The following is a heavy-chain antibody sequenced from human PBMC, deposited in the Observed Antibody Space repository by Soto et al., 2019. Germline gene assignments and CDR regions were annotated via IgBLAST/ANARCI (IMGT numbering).Heavy chain of an antibody. Sequence: EVQLVESGGGLVQTGGSLRLSCAASGFTFSAYGMHWLLQAPGKGLEWVSYMGGSSGTIYYADSVKGRFTISRDNARNSLYLEMDTLRDEDTAVYYCARDAFFQSGFLGWFDPWGQGTLVTVSA. D-gene: IGHD3-3*01. J-gene: IGHJ5*02. V-gene: IGHV3-48*02. CDR1: GFTFSAYG. CDR3: ARDAFFQSGFLGWFDP. CDR2: MGGSSGTI.